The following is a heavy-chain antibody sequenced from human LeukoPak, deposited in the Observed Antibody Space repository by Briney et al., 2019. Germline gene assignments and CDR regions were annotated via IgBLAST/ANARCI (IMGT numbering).Heavy chain of an antibody. CDR3: ARVSKVHYGSGSYLFDY. D-gene: IGHD3-10*01. J-gene: IGHJ4*02. V-gene: IGHV1-2*04. CDR1: GYTFIGYY. CDR2: INPNSGGT. Sequence: ASVKVSCKASGYTFIGYYMHWVGQAPGQGLEWMGWINPNSGGTNYAQKFQGWVTMTRDKSISTAYIELSRLRSDETAVYYCARVSKVHYGSGSYLFDYWGQGTLVTDSS.